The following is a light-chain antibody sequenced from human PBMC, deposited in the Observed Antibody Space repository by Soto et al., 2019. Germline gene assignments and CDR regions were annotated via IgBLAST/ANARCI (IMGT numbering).Light chain of an antibody. V-gene: IGLV2-14*01. CDR1: SSDVGGYNY. Sequence: QSALTQPASVSGSPGQSITISCTGTSSDVGGYNYVSWYQQHPGKAPKLMIYEVSNRPSGVSNRFSGSKSGNTASLTISGLQAEDEAEYYCISYTSSSIDYVFATGTKLTVL. CDR2: EVS. J-gene: IGLJ1*01. CDR3: ISYTSSSIDYV.